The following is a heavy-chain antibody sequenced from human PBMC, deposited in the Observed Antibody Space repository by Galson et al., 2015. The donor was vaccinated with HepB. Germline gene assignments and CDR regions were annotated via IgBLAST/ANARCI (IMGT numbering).Heavy chain of an antibody. CDR1: GYTFTSYD. CDR3: ARGRLSVGYCSGGSCYRGVNYYYYYMDV. CDR2: MNPNSGNT. V-gene: IGHV1-8*01. Sequence: SVKVSCKASGYTFTSYDINWVRQAPGQGLEWMGWMNPNSGNTGYAQKFQGRVTMTRNTSISTAYMELSSLRSEDTAVYYCARGRLSVGYCSGGSCYRGVNYYYYYMDVWGKGTTVTVSS. D-gene: IGHD2-15*01. J-gene: IGHJ6*03.